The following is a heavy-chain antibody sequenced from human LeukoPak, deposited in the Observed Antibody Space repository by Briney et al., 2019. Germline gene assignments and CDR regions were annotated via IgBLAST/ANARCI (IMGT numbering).Heavy chain of an antibody. CDR3: ARAPFYDILTGPTFDY. D-gene: IGHD3-9*01. J-gene: IGHJ4*02. CDR1: GGSISSSSYY. Sequence: PSETLSLTCTVSGGSISSSSYYWGWIRQPPGKGLEWIGSIYYSGSTYYNPSLKSRVTISVDTSKNQFSLKLSSVTAADTAVYYCARAPFYDILTGPTFDYWGQGTLVTVSS. CDR2: IYYSGST. V-gene: IGHV4-39*07.